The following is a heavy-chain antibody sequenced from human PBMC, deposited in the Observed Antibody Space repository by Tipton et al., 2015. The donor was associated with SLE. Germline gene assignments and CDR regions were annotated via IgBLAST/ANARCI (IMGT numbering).Heavy chain of an antibody. CDR3: ARPQGRIAAAGDWYFDL. V-gene: IGHV4-59*11. CDR2: IYYSGST. CDR1: GGSISSHY. D-gene: IGHD6-13*01. Sequence: TLSLTCTVSGGSISSHYWSWIRQPPGKGLEWIGYIYYSGSTNYNPSLKSRVTISVDTSKNQFSLKLSSVTAADTAVYYCARPQGRIAAAGDWYFDLWGRGPLVTVSS. J-gene: IGHJ2*01.